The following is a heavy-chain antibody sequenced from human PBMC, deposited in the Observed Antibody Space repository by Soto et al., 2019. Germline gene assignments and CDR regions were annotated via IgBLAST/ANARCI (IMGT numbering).Heavy chain of an antibody. CDR3: TREWIITMIVVAIDY. D-gene: IGHD3-22*01. Sequence: GGSLRLSCAASGFTFSNAWMNWVRQAPGKGLEWVGRIKSKTDGGTTDYAAPVKGRFTISRDDSKNTLYLQMNSLKTEDTAVYYCTREWIITMIVVAIDYRGQGTLVTGSS. CDR1: GFTFSNAW. J-gene: IGHJ4*02. V-gene: IGHV3-15*07. CDR2: IKSKTDGGTT.